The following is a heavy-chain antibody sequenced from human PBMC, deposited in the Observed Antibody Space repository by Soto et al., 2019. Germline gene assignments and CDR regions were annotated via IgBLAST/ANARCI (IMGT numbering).Heavy chain of an antibody. J-gene: IGHJ4*02. D-gene: IGHD2-8*01. V-gene: IGHV3-30-3*01. CDR1: GFTFSSYA. Sequence: GGSLRLSCAASGFTFSSYAMHWVRQAPGKGLEWVAVISYDGSNKYYADSVKGRFTISRDNSKNTLYLQMNSLRAEDTAVYYCARKGYCTNGVCYTGAFDYWGQGTLVTVS. CDR2: ISYDGSNK. CDR3: ARKGYCTNGVCYTGAFDY.